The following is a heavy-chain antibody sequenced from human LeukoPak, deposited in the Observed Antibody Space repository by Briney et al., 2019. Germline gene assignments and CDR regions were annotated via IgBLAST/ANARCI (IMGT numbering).Heavy chain of an antibody. D-gene: IGHD2-2*01. CDR2: IAGNNSPT. Sequence: PGGSLRLSCVASGFTFSSYSLAGVRQTPGKGLAWVSIIAGNNSPTFYADSVEGRFTISRDNSKNMGYLQMNSLRVEDSGVYFCARGATRATRHFDVWGRGTLVTVSS. J-gene: IGHJ2*01. V-gene: IGHV3-23*01. CDR1: GFTFSSYS. CDR3: ARGATRATRHFDV.